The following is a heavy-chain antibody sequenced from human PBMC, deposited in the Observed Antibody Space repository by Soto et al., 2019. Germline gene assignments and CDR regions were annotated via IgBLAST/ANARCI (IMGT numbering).Heavy chain of an antibody. D-gene: IGHD6-25*01. CDR3: ARGGVAARKGRWFDP. Sequence: SETLSLTWTVSGGSISSDYWGWIRQPPGKGLEWIGYIHYSGSTNYNPSLRSRVTISVDTPKNQFSLKVNSMTAADTAIYYCARGGVAARKGRWFDPWGQGTLVTVSS. CDR1: GGSISSDY. J-gene: IGHJ5*02. CDR2: IHYSGST. V-gene: IGHV4-59*01.